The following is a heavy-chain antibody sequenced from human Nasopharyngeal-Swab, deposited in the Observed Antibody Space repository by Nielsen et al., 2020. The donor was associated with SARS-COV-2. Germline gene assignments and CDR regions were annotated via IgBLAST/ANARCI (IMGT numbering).Heavy chain of an antibody. CDR2: INPYNDDR. CDR3: ARDGSGSYPPPG. J-gene: IGHJ4*02. D-gene: IGHD3-10*01. Sequence: WVRQAPGQGLEWVGWINPYNDDRQYAQKFQDRVSMTTDTSTNTVYMELRSLRSDDTAVYYCARDGSGSYPPPGWGQGTLVTVSS. V-gene: IGHV1-18*01.